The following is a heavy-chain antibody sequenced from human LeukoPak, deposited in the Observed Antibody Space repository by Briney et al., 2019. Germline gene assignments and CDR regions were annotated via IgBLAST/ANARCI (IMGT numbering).Heavy chain of an antibody. CDR2: IYYSGST. Sequence: SETLSLTCTVSGGSITSTSFYWGWIRQPPGEGLEWIGNIYYSGSTYYNPSLKSRVTISVDTSKNQFSLKLSSVTAADTALYYCTRGYTSGGTYYPFNYWGHGTLVTVSS. CDR1: GGSITSTSFY. D-gene: IGHD2-15*01. V-gene: IGHV4-39*07. CDR3: TRGYTSGGTYYPFNY. J-gene: IGHJ4*01.